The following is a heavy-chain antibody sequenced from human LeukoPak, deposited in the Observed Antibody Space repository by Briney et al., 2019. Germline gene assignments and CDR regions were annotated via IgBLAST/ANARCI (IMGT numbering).Heavy chain of an antibody. V-gene: IGHV1-2*06. CDR2: INPNSGGT. CDR3: ARWGGHCTSGLCYYFDC. CDR1: GYTFTSYD. Sequence: ASVKVSCKASGYTFTSYDINWVRQATGQGLECMGRINPNSGGTNYAQKFQGRVTMTRDTSISTAYMELSRLRSDDTAVYYCARWGGHCTSGLCYYFDCWDQGTLVTVSS. J-gene: IGHJ4*02. D-gene: IGHD2-8*01.